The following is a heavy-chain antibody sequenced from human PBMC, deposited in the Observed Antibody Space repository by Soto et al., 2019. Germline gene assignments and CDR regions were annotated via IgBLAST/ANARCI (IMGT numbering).Heavy chain of an antibody. CDR1: GYTFTSYV. CDR2: ISAYNGNT. D-gene: IGHD6-19*01. Sequence: ASVKVSCKASGYTFTSYVSSWVRQAPGQGLEWMGWISAYNGNTNYAQKLQGRVTMTTDTSTSTAYMELRSLRSDDTAVYYCARLTGYSSGWYSDYWGQGTLVTVSS. CDR3: ARLTGYSSGWYSDY. V-gene: IGHV1-18*01. J-gene: IGHJ4*02.